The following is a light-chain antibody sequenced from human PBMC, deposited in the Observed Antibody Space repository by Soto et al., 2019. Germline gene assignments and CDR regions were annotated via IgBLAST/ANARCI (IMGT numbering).Light chain of an antibody. CDR2: GAS. Sequence: EIALTQPPGPLSSSPGERATLSCSPRQSGSSSYLAWYQQKPGQAPRLLIYGASSRATGIPDRFSGSGSGTDFTLTISSLEPEDFAVYYCQQYGSSPPITLGQGPRLEI. CDR1: QSGSSSY. V-gene: IGKV3-20*01. J-gene: IGKJ5*01. CDR3: QQYGSSPPIT.